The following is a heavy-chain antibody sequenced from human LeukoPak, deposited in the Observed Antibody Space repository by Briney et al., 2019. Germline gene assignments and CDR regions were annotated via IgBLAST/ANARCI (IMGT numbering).Heavy chain of an antibody. Sequence: GRSLRLSCAASGFTFSSYGMHWVRQAPGKGLEWVSAISGSGGSTYYADSVKGRFTISRDNSKNTLYLQLNSLRAEDTAVYYCAKDPPSTLFNYWGQGTLVTVSS. CDR1: GFTFSSYG. J-gene: IGHJ4*02. CDR3: AKDPPSTLFNY. CDR2: ISGSGGST. V-gene: IGHV3-23*01.